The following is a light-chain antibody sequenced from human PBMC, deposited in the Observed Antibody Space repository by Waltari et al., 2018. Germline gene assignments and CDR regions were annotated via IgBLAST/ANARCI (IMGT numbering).Light chain of an antibody. J-gene: IGKJ4*01. CDR1: QSVLYSSNNKNY. CDR2: WAS. V-gene: IGKV4-1*01. Sequence: DMVMTQSPDAPAVSLGERTTINCKPSQSVLYSSNNKNYLAWYQQKPGQPPKLLIYWASTRESGVPDRFSGSGSGTDFTLTISSLQAEDVAVYYCQQYYSTPQLTFGGGTKVEIK. CDR3: QQYYSTPQLT.